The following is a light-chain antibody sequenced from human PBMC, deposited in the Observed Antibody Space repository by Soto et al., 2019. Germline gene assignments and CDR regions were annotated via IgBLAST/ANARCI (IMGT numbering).Light chain of an antibody. CDR3: LLYYGGAQRV. V-gene: IGLV7-43*01. CDR2: STT. Sequence: QAVVTQEPSLTVSPGGTVTLTCASSSGAVTSDHYPNWFQQKPGQEPRALIYSTTYKHSWTPARFSGSLLGGKAALTLSGVQPEDEAEYYCLLYYGGAQRVFGSGTKVTVL. CDR1: SGAVTSDHY. J-gene: IGLJ1*01.